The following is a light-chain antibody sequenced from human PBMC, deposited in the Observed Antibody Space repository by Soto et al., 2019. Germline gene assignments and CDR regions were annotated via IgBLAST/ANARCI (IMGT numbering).Light chain of an antibody. CDR3: QQYYAFPRT. CDR2: WAS. Sequence: DIVMTQSPDSLAVSLGERATINCKSSQSVLDRSNNKNYLIWYQQKPGQPPKPLIYWASTREFGVPDRFSGSGSGTDFPLTISSLQAEDVALYYCQQYYAFPRTFGQGTKVEIK. V-gene: IGKV4-1*01. CDR1: QSVLDRSNNKNY. J-gene: IGKJ1*01.